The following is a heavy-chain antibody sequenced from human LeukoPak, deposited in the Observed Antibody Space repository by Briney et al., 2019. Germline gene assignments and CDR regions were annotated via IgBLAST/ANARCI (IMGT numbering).Heavy chain of an antibody. CDR3: ARAYYDSSGFPP. Sequence: GGSLRLSCAASGFTVSSNYMSWVRQAPGKGLEWVSYISSSSSTIYYADSVKGRFTISRDNAKNSLYLQMNSLRDEDTAVYYCARAYYDSSGFPPWGQGTLATVSS. D-gene: IGHD3-22*01. J-gene: IGHJ5*02. CDR1: GFTVSSNY. CDR2: ISSSSSTI. V-gene: IGHV3-48*02.